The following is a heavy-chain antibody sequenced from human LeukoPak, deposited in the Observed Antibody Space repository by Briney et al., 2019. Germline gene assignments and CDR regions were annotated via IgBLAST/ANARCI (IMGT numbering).Heavy chain of an antibody. J-gene: IGHJ5*02. CDR1: GFTFSTFA. Sequence: GGSLRLSCAASGFTFSTFAMTWVRQAPGKGLEWVSSITGTHYTTYNTDSVKGRFTVPRDNSKNTLYLQMNSLRADDTAVYYCTKDPNGDYVGAFDPWGQGTLVTVSS. V-gene: IGHV3-23*01. CDR3: TKDPNGDYVGAFDP. CDR2: ITGTHYTT. D-gene: IGHD4-17*01.